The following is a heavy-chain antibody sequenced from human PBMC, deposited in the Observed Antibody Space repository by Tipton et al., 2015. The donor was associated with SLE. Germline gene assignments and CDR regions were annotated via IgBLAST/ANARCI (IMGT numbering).Heavy chain of an antibody. Sequence: SLRLSCAASGFTFSSYSMNWVRQAPGKGLEWVSSISSSSSYIYYADSVKGRFTISRDNAKNSLYLQMNSLRAEDTAVYYCARRLAMATIHYFDYWGQGTLVTVSS. CDR2: ISSSSSYI. CDR1: GFTFSSYS. V-gene: IGHV3-21*01. CDR3: ARRLAMATIHYFDY. J-gene: IGHJ4*02. D-gene: IGHD5-24*01.